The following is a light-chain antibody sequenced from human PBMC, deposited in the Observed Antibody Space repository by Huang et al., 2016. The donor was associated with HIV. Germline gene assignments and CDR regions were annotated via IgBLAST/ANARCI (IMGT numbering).Light chain of an antibody. J-gene: IGKJ3*01. Sequence: DIQMTQSPSSLSASVGDRVTITCRASQDINTYLNWYQQRPGKAPKLLIYTAFKLQSGGPSRFNGTGSGTHFALTITNLQPEDIATYFCQQSYTFTFTFGPGTEVNIK. CDR1: QDINTY. V-gene: IGKV1-39*01. CDR3: QQSYTFTFT. CDR2: TAF.